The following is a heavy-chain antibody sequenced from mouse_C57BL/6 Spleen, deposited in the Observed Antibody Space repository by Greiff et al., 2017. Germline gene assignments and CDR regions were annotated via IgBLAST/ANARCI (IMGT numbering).Heavy chain of an antibody. CDR1: GYSITSGYY. V-gene: IGHV3-6*01. J-gene: IGHJ2*01. Sequence: EVQLQESGPGLVKPSQSLSFTCSVTGYSITSGYYWNWIRQFPGNKLEWMGYISYDGSNNYNPSLKNRISITRDTSKNQFFLKLNSVTTEDTATYYCARGDYGSSYGYWGQGTTLTVSS. CDR2: ISYDGSN. D-gene: IGHD1-1*01. CDR3: ARGDYGSSYGY.